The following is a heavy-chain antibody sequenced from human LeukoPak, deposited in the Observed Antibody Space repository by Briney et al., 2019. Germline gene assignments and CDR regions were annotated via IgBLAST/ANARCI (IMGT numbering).Heavy chain of an antibody. CDR1: GGSISSSNW. J-gene: IGHJ4*02. CDR3: ARLPFTVGSTKGGFDY. CDR2: IYHSGST. D-gene: IGHD1-26*01. V-gene: IGHV4-4*02. Sequence: PSETLSLTCAVSGGSISSSNWWSWVRQPPGKGLEWIGEIYHSGSTNYNPSLKSRVTISVGTSKNQFSLKLTSVTAADTAVYYCARLPFTVGSTKGGFDYWGQGSLVTVSS.